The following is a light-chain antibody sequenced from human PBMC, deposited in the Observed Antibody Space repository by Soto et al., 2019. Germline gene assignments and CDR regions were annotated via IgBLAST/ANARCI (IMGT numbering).Light chain of an antibody. CDR2: GNR. V-gene: IGLV1-40*01. J-gene: IGLJ1*01. CDR1: DSNIGAGYD. Sequence: QSVLTQPPSVSGAPGQRGSVSCRWGDSNIGAGYDVHWYQQLPGTAPKLLIYGNRNRPSGVPDRFSGSKSGTSASLAITGLQAEDEADYYCQSYDSSVSGSDVFGTGTKVTVL. CDR3: QSYDSSVSGSDV.